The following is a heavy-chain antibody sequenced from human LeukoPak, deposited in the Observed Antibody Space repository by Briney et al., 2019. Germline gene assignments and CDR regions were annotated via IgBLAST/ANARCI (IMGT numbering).Heavy chain of an antibody. CDR2: INHSGST. J-gene: IGHJ5*02. CDR3: ASLTMIVVP. Sequence: SETLSLTCAVYGGSFSGYYWSWIRQPPGKGLEWIGEINHSGSTNYNPSLKSRVTISVDTSKNQFSLKLSSVTAADTAVYYCASLTMIVVPWGQGTLVTVSS. D-gene: IGHD3-22*01. V-gene: IGHV4-34*01. CDR1: GGSFSGYY.